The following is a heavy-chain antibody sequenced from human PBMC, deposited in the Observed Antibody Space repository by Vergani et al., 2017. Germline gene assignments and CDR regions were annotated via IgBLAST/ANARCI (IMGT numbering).Heavy chain of an antibody. CDR2: VSWNSGSI. CDR1: GFTFDDYD. J-gene: IGHJ4*02. CDR3: AKGGGSWYRIDY. D-gene: IGHD6-13*01. V-gene: IGHV3-9*01. Sequence: EVQLVESGGGLVQPGRSLRLSCAASGFTFDDYDMHWVRKAPGKGLDWVSGVSWNSGSIGCADSVKGRFTISRDNAKNSLYLQMYSLGAEDTALYYCAKGGGSWYRIDYWGQGTLVTVSS.